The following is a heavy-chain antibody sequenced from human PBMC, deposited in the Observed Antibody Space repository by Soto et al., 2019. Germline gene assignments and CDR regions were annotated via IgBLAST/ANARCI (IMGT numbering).Heavy chain of an antibody. CDR1: GFTFSIFS. V-gene: IGHV3-48*02. Sequence: HPGGTLRLSCAASGFTFSIFSMNCDRQGPGQGMGWVSYIDSMISAIYYADSVKGRLTITRDNARNSLYLQMNSLRDEDTAVYYCARQTWDYYSSYFDYWGLGTLVTVSS. CDR2: IDSMISAI. CDR3: ARQTWDYYSSYFDY. D-gene: IGHD3-22*01. J-gene: IGHJ4*02.